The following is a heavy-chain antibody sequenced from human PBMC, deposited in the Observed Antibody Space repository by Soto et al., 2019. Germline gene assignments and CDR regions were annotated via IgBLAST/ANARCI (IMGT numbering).Heavy chain of an antibody. Sequence: ASVKVSCKVSGYTLTELSMHWVRQAPGKGLEWMGGFDPEDGETIYAQKFQGRVTMTGDKSTDTAYMELSSLGSEDTAVYYCATSAGSGWYGYWGQGTLVTVSS. V-gene: IGHV1-24*01. CDR1: GYTLTELS. D-gene: IGHD6-19*01. J-gene: IGHJ4*02. CDR2: FDPEDGET. CDR3: ATSAGSGWYGY.